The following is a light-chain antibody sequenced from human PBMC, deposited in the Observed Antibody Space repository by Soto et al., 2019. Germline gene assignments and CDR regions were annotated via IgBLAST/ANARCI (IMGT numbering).Light chain of an antibody. CDR1: QSVSSN. V-gene: IGKV3-15*01. Sequence: DIVLTQSPATLSASPGKRATLSCRASQSVSSNLAWYQQKPGQAPRLLIYDTSTRATDIPARFSGSGSGTEFTLTISSLQSEDFAVYYCQHYNIWPHMLAFGGGNKVEI. CDR3: QHYNIWPHMLA. J-gene: IGKJ4*01. CDR2: DTS.